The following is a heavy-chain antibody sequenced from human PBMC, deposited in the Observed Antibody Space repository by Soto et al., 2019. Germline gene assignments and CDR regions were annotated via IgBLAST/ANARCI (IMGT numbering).Heavy chain of an antibody. J-gene: IGHJ6*02. Sequence: PGGSLRLSCAASGFTFSSYAMHWVRQAPGKGLEWVAVISYDGSNKYYADSVKGRFTISRDNSKNTLYLQMNSLRAEDTAVYYCIIPCLLPDYYYYGIDVWGQGNPGHRRL. CDR1: GFTFSSYA. CDR2: ISYDGSNK. D-gene: IGHD3-22*01. CDR3: IIPCLLPDYYYYGIDV. V-gene: IGHV3-30-3*01.